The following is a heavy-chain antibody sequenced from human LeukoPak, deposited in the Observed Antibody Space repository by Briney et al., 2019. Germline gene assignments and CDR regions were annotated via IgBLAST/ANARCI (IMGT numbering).Heavy chain of an antibody. D-gene: IGHD2-2*01. V-gene: IGHV4-39*07. CDR3: ARGGAYQLPFDY. CDR2: IYYSGST. Sequence: SETLSLTCTVSGGSISSSSYYWGWIRQPPGKGLEWIGSIYYSGSTYYNPSLKSRVTISVDTSKNQFSLKLSSVTAADTAVYYCARGGAYQLPFDYWGQGTLVTVSS. CDR1: GGSISSSSYY. J-gene: IGHJ4*02.